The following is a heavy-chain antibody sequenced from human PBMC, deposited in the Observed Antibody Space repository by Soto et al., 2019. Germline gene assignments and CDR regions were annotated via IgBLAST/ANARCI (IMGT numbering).Heavy chain of an antibody. Sequence: SVKVSFKASGGTFSSYAISWVRQAPGQGLEWMGGIIPIFGTANYAQKFQGRVTITADESTSTAYMELSSLRSEDTAVYYCARERGVAVAGNNWFDPWGQGTLVTVSS. CDR3: ARERGVAVAGNNWFDP. J-gene: IGHJ5*02. D-gene: IGHD6-19*01. CDR2: IIPIFGTA. CDR1: GGTFSSYA. V-gene: IGHV1-69*13.